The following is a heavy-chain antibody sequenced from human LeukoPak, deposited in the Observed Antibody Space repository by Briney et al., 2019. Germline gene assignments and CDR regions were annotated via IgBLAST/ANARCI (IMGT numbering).Heavy chain of an antibody. Sequence: GESLKIPCKASGNSFTSHWIGWVRQMPGKGLEWMGIIYPGDSNTRYSPSFQGQVTISADKSISTAYLQWSSLKASDSAMYYCAKWPGYWGQGTLVTVTS. CDR2: IYPGDSNT. CDR3: AKWPGY. J-gene: IGHJ4*02. D-gene: IGHD2-8*01. CDR1: GNSFTSHW. V-gene: IGHV5-51*01.